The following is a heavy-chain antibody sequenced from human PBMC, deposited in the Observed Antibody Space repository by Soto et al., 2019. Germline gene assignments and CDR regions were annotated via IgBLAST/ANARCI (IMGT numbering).Heavy chain of an antibody. D-gene: IGHD2-2*01. CDR2: IGESGTPT. J-gene: IGHJ6*02. Sequence: SLRLSCAASGFTFSSYPMKWVRQAPGKGLEWVSLIGESGTPTYYADSVKGRFTISRDNSGNTLFLEMYSLRAEDTAVYYCARYIPGVRYYGMDVWGQGTTVTVSS. CDR3: ARYIPGVRYYGMDV. V-gene: IGHV3-23*01. CDR1: GFTFSSYP.